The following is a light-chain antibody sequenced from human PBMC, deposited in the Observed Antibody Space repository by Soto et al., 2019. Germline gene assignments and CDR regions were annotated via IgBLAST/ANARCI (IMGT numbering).Light chain of an antibody. CDR3: QQYGSSPNT. V-gene: IGKV3-20*01. CDR2: GAS. CDR1: QSVSSSY. J-gene: IGKJ5*01. Sequence: EIVLTQSPGTLSLSPGERATLSCRASQSVSSSYLAWYQQKPGQAPRLLIYGASSRATGIPDRFSGSGSGTDFTLTIRRLEPEDFAVYYCQQYGSSPNTFGQGTRLEI.